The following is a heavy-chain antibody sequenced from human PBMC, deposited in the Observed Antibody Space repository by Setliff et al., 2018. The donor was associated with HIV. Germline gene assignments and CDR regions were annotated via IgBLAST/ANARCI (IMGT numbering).Heavy chain of an antibody. CDR2: IIPFTGTT. CDR1: GYTFTGYH. V-gene: IGHV1-69*05. Sequence: SVKVSCKASGYTFTGYHIHWVRQAPGQGLEWMGGIIPFTGTTNYAQKFQGRVTITTDESRSIVYMAVSSLRSEDTAVYYCARAPRLTMIRGVFDYWGQGTLVTVSS. J-gene: IGHJ4*02. CDR3: ARAPRLTMIRGVFDY. D-gene: IGHD3-10*01.